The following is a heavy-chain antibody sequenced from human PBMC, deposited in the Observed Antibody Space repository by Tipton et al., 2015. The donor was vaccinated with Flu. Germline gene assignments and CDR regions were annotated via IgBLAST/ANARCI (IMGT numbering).Heavy chain of an antibody. D-gene: IGHD1-26*01. J-gene: IGHJ4*02. CDR3: ARRAPNSGTFYFDY. V-gene: IGHV4-59*08. CDR2: VYYLGAT. CDR1: NGSTNNHY. Sequence: TLSLTCSISNGSTNNHYWTWIRQPPGKGLEWIGYVYYLGATNYNPSLKSRVTISVDTSKNQFSLKLSSVTAADTAIYYCARRAPNSGTFYFDYWGQGTLVTVSS.